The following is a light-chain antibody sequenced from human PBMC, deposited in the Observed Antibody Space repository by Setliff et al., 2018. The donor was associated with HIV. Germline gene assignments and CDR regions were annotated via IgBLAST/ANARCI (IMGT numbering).Light chain of an antibody. V-gene: IGKV1-8*01. J-gene: IGKJ1*01. CDR3: QQYYSYPMT. Sequence: AIRITQSPSSLSASTGDRVTITCRASQGISSYLAWYQQKPGKAPKFLIYAASTLQSGVPSRFSGSGSGTDFTLTISCLQSEDFATYYCQQYYSYPMTFGQGTKVDIK. CDR1: QGISSY. CDR2: AAS.